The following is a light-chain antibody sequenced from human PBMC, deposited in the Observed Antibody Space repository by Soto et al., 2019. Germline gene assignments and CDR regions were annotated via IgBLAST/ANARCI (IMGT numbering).Light chain of an antibody. Sequence: DLQMTQSPSTLSASVGDRVIITCRASQSISSWLAWFQQKPGKAPNLLIYKTSSLESGVPSRFSGSGSETEFTLTISSLQPDDFATYYCQQYNTYPYTFGQGTRLEIK. CDR2: KTS. CDR3: QQYNTYPYT. V-gene: IGKV1-5*03. J-gene: IGKJ2*01. CDR1: QSISSW.